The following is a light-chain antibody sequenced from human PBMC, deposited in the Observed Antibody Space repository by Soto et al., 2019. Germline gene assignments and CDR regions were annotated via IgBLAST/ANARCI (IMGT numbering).Light chain of an antibody. Sequence: EIVLTQSPGTLSLSPGERATLSCRASQSATSTYLGWYQQKPGQAPSLLIYGASSRATGIPDRFSGSGSGTDFTLTISRLEPEDFAVYYCQQYVSPPITFGQGTRLEIK. J-gene: IGKJ5*01. CDR3: QQYVSPPIT. CDR2: GAS. V-gene: IGKV3-20*01. CDR1: QSATSTY.